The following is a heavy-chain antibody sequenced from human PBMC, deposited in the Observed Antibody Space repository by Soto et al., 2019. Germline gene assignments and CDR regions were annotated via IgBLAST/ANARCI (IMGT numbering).Heavy chain of an antibody. CDR3: AKVPPFGSSWYDFDH. J-gene: IGHJ4*02. V-gene: IGHV3-53*02. Sequence: EVQLVETGGGLIQPGGSLRLSCAASGFTVSTNYMTWVRQAPGKGLEWVSVIYSGGSTYYADSVKGRFTISRDNSKNTLYLKMNARRPEDTAFYYGAKVPPFGSSWYDFDHGGQGPLVTVSS. D-gene: IGHD6-13*01. CDR1: GFTVSTNY. CDR2: IYSGGST.